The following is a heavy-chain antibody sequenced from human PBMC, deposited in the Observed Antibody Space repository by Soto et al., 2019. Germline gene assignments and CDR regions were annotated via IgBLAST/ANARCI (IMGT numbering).Heavy chain of an antibody. V-gene: IGHV3-9*01. CDR2: ISWNSGSI. J-gene: IGHJ2*01. CDR1: GFTFDDYA. D-gene: IGHD6-19*01. Sequence: EVQLVESGGGLVQPGRSLRLSCAASGFTFDDYAMHWVRQAPGKGLEWVSGISWNSGSIGYADSVKGRFTISRDNAKNSLYLQMNSLRAEDPALYYCAKSRLSSAWPYWYFDLWGRGTLVTVSS. CDR3: AKSRLSSAWPYWYFDL.